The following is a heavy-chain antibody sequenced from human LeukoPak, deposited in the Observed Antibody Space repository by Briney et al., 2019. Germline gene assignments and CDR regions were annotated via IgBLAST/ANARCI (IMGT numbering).Heavy chain of an antibody. Sequence: GGSLRLSCAASGLTFNTYAMSWVHQAPGKGLQWVSTVSGSGAGTFYGDSVKGRFTISRDNSNNTLFLQMNSLSADDTAVYFCAKGPRAGLRYWYFDLWGRGSLVTVSS. CDR1: GLTFNTYA. D-gene: IGHD2-21*02. CDR3: AKGPRAGLRYWYFDL. CDR2: VSGSGAGT. V-gene: IGHV3-23*01. J-gene: IGHJ2*01.